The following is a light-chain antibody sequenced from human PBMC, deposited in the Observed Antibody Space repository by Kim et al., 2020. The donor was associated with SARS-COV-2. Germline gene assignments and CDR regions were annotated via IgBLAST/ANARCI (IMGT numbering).Light chain of an antibody. CDR1: SSDVGGYNY. CDR2: DVS. J-gene: IGLJ2*01. Sequence: SVTISCTGTSSDVGGYNYVSWYQQHPGKATKLMIYDVSKRPSGVPDRFSGSKSGNTASLTVSGLQAEDEADYYCCSYAGSYTFPVVFGGGTQLTVL. CDR3: CSYAGSYTFPVV. V-gene: IGLV2-11*01.